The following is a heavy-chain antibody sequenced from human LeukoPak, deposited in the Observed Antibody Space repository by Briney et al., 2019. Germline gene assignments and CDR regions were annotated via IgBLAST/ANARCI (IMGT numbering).Heavy chain of an antibody. V-gene: IGHV1-8*03. D-gene: IGHD4-17*01. Sequence: ASXXVSCKASGYTFTSYDINCVRQATGQGVEGRGWMNPNTVNTGYAQKFQRRVTLTSNTSISTAYMELSSLISDNTAVAFYARKGRYGDYAFPYWGQGSLVTVSS. CDR2: MNPNTVNT. CDR1: GYTFTSYD. J-gene: IGHJ4*02. CDR3: ARKGRYGDYAFPY.